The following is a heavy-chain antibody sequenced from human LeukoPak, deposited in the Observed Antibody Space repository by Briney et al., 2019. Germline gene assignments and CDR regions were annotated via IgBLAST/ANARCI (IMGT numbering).Heavy chain of an antibody. D-gene: IGHD2-2*01. Sequence: GGSLRLSCAASGFSFNSYSVIWVRQAPGKGLEWVSSISSTSSYIFYAASLKGRFTISRDNAKDSLYLQMNSLRAEDTAVYYCARFGGGSCSGSSCYDYYVDVGGKGTTVTVSS. CDR1: GFSFNSYS. J-gene: IGHJ6*03. CDR3: ARFGGGSCSGSSCYDYYVDV. CDR2: ISSTSSYI. V-gene: IGHV3-21*01.